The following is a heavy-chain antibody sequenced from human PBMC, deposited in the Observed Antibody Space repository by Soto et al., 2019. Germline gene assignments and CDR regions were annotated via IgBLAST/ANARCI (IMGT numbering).Heavy chain of an antibody. V-gene: IGHV4-34*01. CDR1: GGSFSGYY. Sequence: PSETLSLTCAVYGGSFSGYYWSWIRQPPGKGLEWIGEINHSGSTNYNPSLKSRVTISVDTSKNQFSLKLSSVTAADTAVYYCARGEVVVAAEGYYFDYWGQGTLVTVSS. CDR3: ARGEVVVAAEGYYFDY. J-gene: IGHJ4*02. D-gene: IGHD2-15*01. CDR2: INHSGST.